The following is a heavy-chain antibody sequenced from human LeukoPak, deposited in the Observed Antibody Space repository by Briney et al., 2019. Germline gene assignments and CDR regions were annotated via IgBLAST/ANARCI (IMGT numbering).Heavy chain of an antibody. D-gene: IGHD5-18*01. CDR3: ARVLGGYSYGSDY. J-gene: IGHJ4*02. V-gene: IGHV3-33*01. CDR1: GFTFSSSG. CDR2: IWYDGINE. Sequence: PGTSLRLSCVASGFTFSSSGMHWVRQAPGKGLEWVALIWYDGINEYYADSVKGRFSISRDNAKNSLYLQMNSLRAEDAAVYYCARVLGGYSYGSDYWGQGTLVTVSS.